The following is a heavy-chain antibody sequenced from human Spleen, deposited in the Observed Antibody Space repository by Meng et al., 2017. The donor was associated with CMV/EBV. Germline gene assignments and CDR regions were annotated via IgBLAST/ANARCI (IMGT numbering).Heavy chain of an antibody. V-gene: IGHV6-1*01. CDR2: TYYRSKWYN. CDR3: AREDNPRDYYYYGMDV. J-gene: IGHJ6*02. CDR1: GDSVLSRRAT. D-gene: IGHD1-1*01. Sequence: LRLSCAISGDSVLSRRATWNWIRQSPSRGLEWLGRTYYRSKWYNDYAVSVKSRISVNPVTSKNQFSLQMNSVTPEDTAVYYCAREDNPRDYYYYGMDVWGQGTTVTVSS.